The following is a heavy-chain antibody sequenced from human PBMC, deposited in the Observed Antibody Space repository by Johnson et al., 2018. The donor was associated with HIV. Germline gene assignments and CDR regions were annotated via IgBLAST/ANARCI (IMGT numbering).Heavy chain of an antibody. V-gene: IGHV3-7*01. CDR1: GFTFSSYW. Sequence: MLLVESGGGVVQPGRSLRLSCAASGFTFSSYWMSWVRQAPGKGLEWVANIKQDGSETSYVDSVKGRFIISRDNAKNSLFLQMNSLRAGDTALYYCAKAVSGSYDDAFDIWGQGTMVTVS. CDR2: IKQDGSET. J-gene: IGHJ3*02. D-gene: IGHD1-26*01. CDR3: AKAVSGSYDDAFDI.